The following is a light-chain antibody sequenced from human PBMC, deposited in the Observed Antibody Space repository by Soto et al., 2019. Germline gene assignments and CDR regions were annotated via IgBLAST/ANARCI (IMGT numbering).Light chain of an antibody. Sequence: SALTQPRSVSGSPGQSVTISCTGTSSDVGGYNYVSWYQQHPGKAPKLMIYDVSKRPSGVPDRFSGSKSGNTASLTISRLQAEDEADYYCSSYTSSSTLVFGTGTKVTV. CDR2: DVS. CDR1: SSDVGGYNY. V-gene: IGLV2-11*01. J-gene: IGLJ1*01. CDR3: SSYTSSSTLV.